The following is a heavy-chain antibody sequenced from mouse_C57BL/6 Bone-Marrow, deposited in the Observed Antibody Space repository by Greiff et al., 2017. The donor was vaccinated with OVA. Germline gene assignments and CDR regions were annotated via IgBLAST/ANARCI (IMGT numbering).Heavy chain of an antibody. CDR2: ISSGGSYT. Sequence: EVMLVESGGDLVKPGGSLKLSCAASGFTFSSYGMSWVRQTPDKRLEWVATISSGGSYTYYPDSVKGRFTISRDNAKNTLYLQMSSLKSEDTAMYYGARHGPYYYAMDYWGQGTSVTVSS. J-gene: IGHJ4*01. CDR3: ARHGPYYYAMDY. V-gene: IGHV5-6*02. CDR1: GFTFSSYG.